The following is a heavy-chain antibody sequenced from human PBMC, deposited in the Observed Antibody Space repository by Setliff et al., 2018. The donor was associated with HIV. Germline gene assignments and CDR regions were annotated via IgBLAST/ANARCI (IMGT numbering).Heavy chain of an antibody. CDR1: GYSISSGYY. CDR3: ARADSSNWDKKVLDA. CDR2: IYHSGST. J-gene: IGHJ5*02. D-gene: IGHD6-19*01. Sequence: SETLSLTCAVSGYSISSGYYWGWIRQPPGKGLEWIGSIYHSGSTYYNPSLKSRVTISVDTSKNQFSLKLYSVTVADTAFYYCARADSSNWDKKVLDAWGQGTRVTVS. V-gene: IGHV4-38-2*01.